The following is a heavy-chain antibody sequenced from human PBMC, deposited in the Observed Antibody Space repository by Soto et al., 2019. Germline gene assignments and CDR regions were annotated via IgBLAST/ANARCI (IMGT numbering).Heavy chain of an antibody. CDR3: AVPTGAGAYNYYGMDV. Sequence: EVQLVESGGGLIQPGGSLRLSCAASGFTVSSNYMSWVRQAPGKGLEWVSVIYRGGSTYYADSVKGRFTIARDNSKNTLYLQMNSLRAEDTAVYYCAVPTGAGAYNYYGMDVWGQGTTVTVSS. V-gene: IGHV3-53*01. D-gene: IGHD3-10*01. CDR2: IYRGGST. J-gene: IGHJ6*02. CDR1: GFTVSSNY.